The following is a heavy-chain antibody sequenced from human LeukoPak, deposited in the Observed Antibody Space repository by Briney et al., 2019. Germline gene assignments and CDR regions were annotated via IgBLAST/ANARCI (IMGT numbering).Heavy chain of an antibody. Sequence: GGSLRLSCAASGFTFSSYSMNWVRQAPGKGLEWVSIIGSSGSHIYYADSMKGRFTISRDNAKNSLFLQMNSLRAEDTAVYYCARVGSGATTEDAFDIWGQGTMVTVSS. V-gene: IGHV3-21*01. CDR1: GFTFSSYS. CDR3: ARVGSGATTEDAFDI. D-gene: IGHD1-26*01. J-gene: IGHJ3*02. CDR2: IGSSGSHI.